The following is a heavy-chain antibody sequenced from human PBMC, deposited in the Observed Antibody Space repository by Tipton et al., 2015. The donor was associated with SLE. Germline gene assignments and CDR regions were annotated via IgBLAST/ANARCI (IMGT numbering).Heavy chain of an antibody. J-gene: IGHJ4*02. CDR3: AREEPIVATPLDY. D-gene: IGHD5-12*01. V-gene: IGHV1-2*02. CDR1: GYTFTGYY. CDR2: INPNSGGT. Sequence: QSGPEVKKPGASVKVSCKASGYTFTGYYMHWVRQAPGQGLEWMGRINPNSGGTNYAQKFQGRVTMTRDTSISTAYMELSRLRSDDTAVYYCAREEPIVATPLDYWGQGTLVTVSS.